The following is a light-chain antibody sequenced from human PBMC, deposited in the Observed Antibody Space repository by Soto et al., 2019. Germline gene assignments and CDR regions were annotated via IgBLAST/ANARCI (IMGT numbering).Light chain of an antibody. CDR1: SSNIGSNT. CDR2: NNN. Sequence: QSVLTQPPSASGTPGQRVTISCSGSSSNIGSNTVNWYQQLPGTAPKLLIYNNNQRPSGVPDRFSGSKSGTSASLAISGLQSEDEADYYCGAWDDSLNGGVFGGGTKLTVL. CDR3: GAWDDSLNGGV. J-gene: IGLJ2*01. V-gene: IGLV1-44*01.